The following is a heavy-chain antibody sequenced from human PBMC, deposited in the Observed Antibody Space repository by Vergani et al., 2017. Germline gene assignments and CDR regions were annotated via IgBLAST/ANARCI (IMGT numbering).Heavy chain of an antibody. V-gene: IGHV1-69*01. CDR1: GGTFSSYA. J-gene: IGHJ6*03. Sequence: QVQLVQSGAEVKKPGSSVKVSCKASGGTFSSYAISWVRQAPGQGLEWMGGIIPIFGTANYAQKFQGRVTITADESTSTAYMELSSLRSEDTAVYYCARGQGNSPGDSGVFRPYYYYYFMDVWGKGTTVTVSS. D-gene: IGHD4-23*01. CDR2: IIPIFGTA. CDR3: ARGQGNSPGDSGVFRPYYYYYFMDV.